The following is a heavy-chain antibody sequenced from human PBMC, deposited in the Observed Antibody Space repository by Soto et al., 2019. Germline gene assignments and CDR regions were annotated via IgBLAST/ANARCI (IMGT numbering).Heavy chain of an antibody. Sequence: GGSLRLSCAASGFTFSSYSMNWVRQAPGKGLEWVSSISSSSSYIYYADSVKGRFTISRDNAKNSLYLQMNSLRAEDTAVYYCAREDIVLPFDPWGQGTLVTVSS. J-gene: IGHJ5*02. CDR3: AREDIVLPFDP. CDR2: ISSSSSYI. D-gene: IGHD2-8*01. CDR1: GFTFSSYS. V-gene: IGHV3-21*01.